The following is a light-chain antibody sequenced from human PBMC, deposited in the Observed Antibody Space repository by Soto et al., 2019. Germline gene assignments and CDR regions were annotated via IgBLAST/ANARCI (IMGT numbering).Light chain of an antibody. CDR3: QQFYNTPPYT. J-gene: IGKJ2*01. V-gene: IGKV4-1*01. Sequence: DTVMTQSPDSLAVSLGERATINCKSSQSVFHSANNMNYLAWYQQKPGQSPKLLISWASIRDSGVPDRFSGSGSGTDFTLTINSLQAEDAAVYFCQQFYNTPPYTFGQGTRLEIK. CDR1: QSVFHSANNMNY. CDR2: WAS.